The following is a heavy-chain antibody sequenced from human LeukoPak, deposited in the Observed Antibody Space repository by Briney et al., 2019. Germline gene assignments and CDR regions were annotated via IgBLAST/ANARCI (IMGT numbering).Heavy chain of an antibody. V-gene: IGHV3-23*01. Sequence: GGSLRLSCAASGFTFSNFAMSWVRQAPGKGLEWVSAISGSGASTYYADSVKGRFTISRDNSKNTLYLQMNSLRAEDTAVYYCAKVRGYSYGYRYFDYWGQGTLVTVSS. J-gene: IGHJ4*02. CDR3: AKVRGYSYGYRYFDY. CDR1: GFTFSNFA. CDR2: ISGSGAST. D-gene: IGHD5-18*01.